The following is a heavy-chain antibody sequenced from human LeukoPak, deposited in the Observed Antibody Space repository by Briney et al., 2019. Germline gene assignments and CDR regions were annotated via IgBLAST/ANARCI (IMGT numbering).Heavy chain of an antibody. V-gene: IGHV4-59*01. CDR3: ARDFESSGWFDY. Sequence: SETLSLTCTVSGGSISSYYWSWIRQPPGKGLEWIGYIYYSGSTNYNPSLKSRVTISVDTSKNQFSLKLSSVTAADTAVYYCARDFESSGWFDYRGQGTLVTVSS. J-gene: IGHJ4*02. CDR1: GGSISSYY. CDR2: IYYSGST. D-gene: IGHD6-19*01.